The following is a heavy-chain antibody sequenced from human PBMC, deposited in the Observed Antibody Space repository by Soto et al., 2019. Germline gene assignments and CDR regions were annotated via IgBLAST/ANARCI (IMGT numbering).Heavy chain of an antibody. CDR2: IYYSGST. Sequence: QLQLQESGPGLVKPSETLSLTCTVSGGSISSSSYYWGWIRQPPGKGLEWIGSIYYSGSTYYNPSLKSRVTISVDTSKNQSSLKLSSVTAADTAVYYCARLGRCSGGSCIMEGAFDIWGQGTMVTVSS. CDR1: GGSISSSSYY. V-gene: IGHV4-39*01. J-gene: IGHJ3*02. D-gene: IGHD2-15*01. CDR3: ARLGRCSGGSCIMEGAFDI.